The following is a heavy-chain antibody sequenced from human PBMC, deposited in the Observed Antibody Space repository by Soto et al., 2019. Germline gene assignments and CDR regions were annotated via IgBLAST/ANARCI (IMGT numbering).Heavy chain of an antibody. V-gene: IGHV1-18*01. CDR3: ARASGGGVGTTSC. CDR2: ISAYNGNT. CDR1: GYIFSNFG. J-gene: IGHJ4*02. Sequence: GASVKVSCKTSGYIFSNFGISWMRQVPGQGLEWMGWISAYNGNTNYAQKFQDRVTLTTDTSTNTAYMELRSLRSDDTAVYYCARASGGGVGTTSCWGQGTLVTVSS. D-gene: IGHD1-26*01.